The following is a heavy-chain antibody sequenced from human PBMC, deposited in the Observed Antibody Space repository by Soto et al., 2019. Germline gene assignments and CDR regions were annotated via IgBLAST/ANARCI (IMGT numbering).Heavy chain of an antibody. D-gene: IGHD3-10*01. CDR1: GFTFDESV. J-gene: IGHJ4*02. CDR2: ISWNSGYI. V-gene: IGHV3-9*01. CDR3: AKGATRFIDY. Sequence: EVQLVESGGGLVQPGRSLRLSCVASGFTFDESVMHWDRQVSGKGLEWVSGISWNSGYIGYADSVEGRFTISRDNAKNSLYLQMNSLRAEDTALYYCAKGATRFIDYWGQGNLVTVSS.